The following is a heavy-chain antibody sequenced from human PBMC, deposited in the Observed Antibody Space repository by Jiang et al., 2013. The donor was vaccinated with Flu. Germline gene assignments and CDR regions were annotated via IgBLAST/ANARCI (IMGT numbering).Heavy chain of an antibody. Sequence: QVQLVESGGGVVQPGRSLRLSCAASGFTFSSYGMHWVRQAPGKGLEWVAVISYDGSNKYYADSVKGRFTISRDNSKNTLYLQMNSLRAEDTAVYYCAKDRGRVPALDYWGQGTLVTVSS. D-gene: IGHD2-2*01. CDR1: GFTFSSYG. J-gene: IGHJ4*02. CDR3: AKDRGRVPALDY. CDR2: ISYDGSNK. V-gene: IGHV3-30*18.